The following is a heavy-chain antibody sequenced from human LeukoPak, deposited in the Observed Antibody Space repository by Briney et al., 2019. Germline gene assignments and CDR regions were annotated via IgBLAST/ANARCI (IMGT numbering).Heavy chain of an antibody. V-gene: IGHV3-30*02. CDR2: IRYDGNDK. D-gene: IGHD3-10*01. CDR3: AKPLMRDRWFGES. J-gene: IGHJ5*02. CDR1: GFTFSYYG. Sequence: GGSLRLSCAASGFTFSYYGIHWVRQAPGKGLEWVAFIRYDGNDKYYAKSVKGRFTISRDTSRNTVSLQTNSLRLEDTAIYYCAKPLMRDRWFGESWGQGTLVTVSS.